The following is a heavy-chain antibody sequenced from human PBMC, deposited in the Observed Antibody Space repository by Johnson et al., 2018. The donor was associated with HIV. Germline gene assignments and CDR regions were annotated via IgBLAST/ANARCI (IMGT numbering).Heavy chain of an antibody. CDR2: ISYDGSNK. V-gene: IGHV3-30*03. CDR1: GFTFSSYG. D-gene: IGHD6-13*01. Sequence: QMQLVESGGGVVQPGRSLRLSCAASGFTFSSYGMHWVRQAPGKGLEWVAVISYDGSNKYYADSVKGRFTISRDNSKNTLYLQMNSLRAEDTAVYYCSRPWGASSSPDSFDLWGQGTMVTVSS. J-gene: IGHJ3*01. CDR3: SRPWGASSSPDSFDL.